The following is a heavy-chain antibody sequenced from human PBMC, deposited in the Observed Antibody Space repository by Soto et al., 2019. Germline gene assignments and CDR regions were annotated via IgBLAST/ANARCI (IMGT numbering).Heavy chain of an antibody. CDR3: ARVGDISSSSPTYYFDY. D-gene: IGHD6-6*01. CDR1: GYSISSGYY. V-gene: IGHV4-38-2*01. CDR2: IYHSGST. Sequence: TLSLTCAVSGYSISSGYYWGWIRQPPGKGLEWIGSIYHSGSTYYNPSLKSRVTISVDTSKNQFSLKLSSVTAADTAVYYCARVGDISSSSPTYYFDYWGQGTLVTVSS. J-gene: IGHJ4*02.